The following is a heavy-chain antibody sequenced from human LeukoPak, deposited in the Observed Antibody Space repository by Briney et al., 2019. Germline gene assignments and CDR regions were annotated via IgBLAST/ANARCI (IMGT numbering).Heavy chain of an antibody. Sequence: GGSLRLSCAASGFTFSSYAMSWVRQAPGKGLEWVSAISGSGGSTYYADSVKGRFTISRDNSKNTLYLQMNSLRAEDTAVYYCASPGPLVVVPAAVGGGGGWFDPWGQGTLVTVSS. CDR1: GFTFSSYA. J-gene: IGHJ5*02. CDR2: ISGSGGST. V-gene: IGHV3-23*01. D-gene: IGHD2-2*01. CDR3: ASPGPLVVVPAAVGGGGGWFDP.